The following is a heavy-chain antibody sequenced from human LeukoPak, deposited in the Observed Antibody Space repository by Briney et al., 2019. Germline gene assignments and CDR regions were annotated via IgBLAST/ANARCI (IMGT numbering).Heavy chain of an antibody. CDR3: ARVEGGSGSYYPPFDY. V-gene: IGHV1-8*01. D-gene: IGHD3-10*01. CDR2: MNPNSGNT. Sequence: ASVKVSCKASGYTFTSYDINWVRQATGQGLEWMGWMNPNSGNTGYAQKFQGRVTMTRNTSISTAYMELSSLRSEDTPVYYSARVEGGSGSYYPPFDYWGQGTLVTVSS. J-gene: IGHJ4*02. CDR1: GYTFTSYD.